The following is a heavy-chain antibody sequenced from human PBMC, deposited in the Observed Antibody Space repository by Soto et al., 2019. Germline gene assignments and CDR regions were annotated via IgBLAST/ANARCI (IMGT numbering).Heavy chain of an antibody. J-gene: IGHJ4*02. CDR3: ARNSSSSYFDY. CDR1: GSSITITYY. Sequence: SETLSLTCAVSGSSITITYYWGWVRQPPGKGLEWIGSIHHSGSVFESGSTHYNPSFKSRVTISADTSENQFSLKLTSVTAADTAVYFCARNSSSSYFDYWGQGTLVTVSS. V-gene: IGHV4-38-2*01. CDR2: IHHSGSVFESGST. D-gene: IGHD6-13*01.